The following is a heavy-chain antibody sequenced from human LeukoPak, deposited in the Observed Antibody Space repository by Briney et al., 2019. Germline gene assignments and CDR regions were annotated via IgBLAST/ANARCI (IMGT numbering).Heavy chain of an antibody. Sequence: ASETLSLTCTVSGGSISSSSYYWGWIRQPPGKGLEWIGSIHYSGSTNYNPSLKSRVTLSVDTSKNQFSLKLSSVTAADTAVYYCARGYCSGGSCYSYYYYNYMDVWGKGTTVTVSS. D-gene: IGHD2-15*01. V-gene: IGHV4-39*07. CDR2: IHYSGST. CDR3: ARGYCSGGSCYSYYYYNYMDV. CDR1: GGSISSSSYY. J-gene: IGHJ6*03.